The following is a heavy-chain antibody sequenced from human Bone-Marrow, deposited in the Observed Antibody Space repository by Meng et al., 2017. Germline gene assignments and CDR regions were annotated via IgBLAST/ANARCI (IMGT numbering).Heavy chain of an antibody. CDR2: VWYDGSNK. CDR1: GFTFNNYG. V-gene: IGHV3-33*01. CDR3: ARDYYDSPGPFDY. D-gene: IGHD3-22*01. Sequence: QVQLVESGGGVVQPGRSLRLSCAASGFTFNNYGMHWVRQAPGKGLEWVAVVWYDGSNKYYADSVKGRFTISRDNSKNTLYLQMNSLRAEDTAIYYCARDYYDSPGPFDYWGQGTLVTVSS. J-gene: IGHJ4*02.